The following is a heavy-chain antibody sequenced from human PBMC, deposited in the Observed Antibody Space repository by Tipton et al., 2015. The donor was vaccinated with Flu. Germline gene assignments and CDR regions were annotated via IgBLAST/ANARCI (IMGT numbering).Heavy chain of an antibody. CDR3: ARGNWNSNYDNWFDP. D-gene: IGHD1-1*01. Sequence: LRLSCTVSGASVNIENSYWVWIRKSFGRGLEWIGTIYNTGLTNYNPSLKSRVTVSLDMSKNQFSLNVSLVTAADTATYFCARGNWNSNYDNWFDPWGQGTPVTVSS. V-gene: IGHV4-39*07. CDR2: IYNTGLT. J-gene: IGHJ5*02. CDR1: GASVNIENSY.